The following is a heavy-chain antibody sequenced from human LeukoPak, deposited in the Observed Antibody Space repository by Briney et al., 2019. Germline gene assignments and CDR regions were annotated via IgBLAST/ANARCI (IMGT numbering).Heavy chain of an antibody. V-gene: IGHV3-48*02. D-gene: IGHD4-17*01. CDR2: ISSSSSTI. Sequence: GGSLRLSCAASGFTFSSYSMNWARQAPGKGLEWVSYISSSSSTIYYADSVKGRFTISRDNAKNSLYLQMNSLRDEDTAVYYCARDLIYTVTIYDAFDIWGQGTMVTVSS. J-gene: IGHJ3*02. CDR1: GFTFSSYS. CDR3: ARDLIYTVTIYDAFDI.